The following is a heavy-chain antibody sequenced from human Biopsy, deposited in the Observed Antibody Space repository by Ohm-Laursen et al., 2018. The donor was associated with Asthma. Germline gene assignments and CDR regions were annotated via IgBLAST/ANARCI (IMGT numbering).Heavy chain of an antibody. J-gene: IGHJ5*02. V-gene: IGHV1-2*06. D-gene: IGHD6-13*01. CDR3: ARGQKSAGDRWFDP. CDR2: INPNSGAT. Sequence: ASVKVSCKASGYPFIGYHIHWMRQAPGQGLEWMGRINPNSGATNYAQKFQGRVTMTRDTSISTAYMEVSRLRSDDTAVYYCARGQKSAGDRWFDPWGQGTRVTVSS. CDR1: GYPFIGYH.